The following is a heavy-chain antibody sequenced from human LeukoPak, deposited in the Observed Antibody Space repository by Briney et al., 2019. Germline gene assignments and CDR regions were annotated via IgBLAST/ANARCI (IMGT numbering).Heavy chain of an antibody. V-gene: IGHV3-48*01. D-gene: IGHD1-26*01. J-gene: IGHJ4*02. CDR1: GFSFSTYW. Sequence: GGSLRLSCAASGFSFSTYWMSWVRQAPGKGLEWVSYISSSGTTISYAQSVKGRFTITRDNAQNSLTLHMNTLRADDTAVYYCAKDGGTHFDHWGQGTLVTVSS. CDR3: AKDGGTHFDH. CDR2: ISSSGTTI.